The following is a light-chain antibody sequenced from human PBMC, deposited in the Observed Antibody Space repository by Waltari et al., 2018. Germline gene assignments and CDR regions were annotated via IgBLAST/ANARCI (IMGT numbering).Light chain of an antibody. V-gene: IGKV1-39*01. CDR1: QSISSY. CDR3: QQSYSTPRT. Sequence: DIQMTQSPSSLSASVGDRFTITCRASQSISSYLNWYQQKPGKAPKFLIYAASSLQSGVPSRFSGSGSGTDFTLTISSLQPEDFATYYCQQSYSTPRTFGQGTKLEIK. J-gene: IGKJ2*01. CDR2: AAS.